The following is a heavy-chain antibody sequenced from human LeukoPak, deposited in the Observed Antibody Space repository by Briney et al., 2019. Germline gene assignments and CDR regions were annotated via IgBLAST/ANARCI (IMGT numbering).Heavy chain of an antibody. CDR1: GFTFSSYA. CDR2: MSYDGSNK. Sequence: PGGSLRLSCAASGFTFSSYAMHWVRQAPGKGLEWVAVMSYDGSNKYYADSVKGRFTISRDNSKNTLYLQMNSLRAEDTAVYYCARDFSSSPFDYWGQGTLVTVSS. J-gene: IGHJ4*02. CDR3: ARDFSSSPFDY. V-gene: IGHV3-30-3*01. D-gene: IGHD6-13*01.